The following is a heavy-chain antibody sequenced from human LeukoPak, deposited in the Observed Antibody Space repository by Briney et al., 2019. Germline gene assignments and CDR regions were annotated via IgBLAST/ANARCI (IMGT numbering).Heavy chain of an antibody. CDR2: ISAYNGNT. Sequence: ASVRVSCKASGYTFTSYGISWVRQAPGQGLEWMGGISAYNGNTNYAQKLQGRVTMTTDTSTSTAYMELRSLRSDDTAVYYCARATGIAVAGDKCDYWGQGTLVTVSS. V-gene: IGHV1-18*01. CDR1: GYTFTSYG. D-gene: IGHD6-19*01. CDR3: ARATGIAVAGDKCDY. J-gene: IGHJ4*02.